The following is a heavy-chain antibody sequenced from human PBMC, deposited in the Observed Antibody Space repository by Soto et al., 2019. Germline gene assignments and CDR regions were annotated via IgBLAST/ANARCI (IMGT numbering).Heavy chain of an antibody. CDR1: GFTFSSYS. Sequence: PGGSLRLSCAASGFTFSSYSMNWVRQAPGKGLEWVSYISSSSSTIYYADSVKGRFTISRDNAKNSLYLQMNSLRDEDTAVYYCARASSSLESTPDIVVVVAAYSGFDYWGQGTLVTVSS. D-gene: IGHD2-15*01. CDR3: ARASSSLESTPDIVVVVAAYSGFDY. V-gene: IGHV3-48*02. J-gene: IGHJ4*02. CDR2: ISSSSSTI.